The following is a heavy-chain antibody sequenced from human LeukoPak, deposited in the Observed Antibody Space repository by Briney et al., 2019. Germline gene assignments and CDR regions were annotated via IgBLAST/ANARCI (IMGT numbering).Heavy chain of an antibody. CDR1: GYTFTGYY. D-gene: IGHD2-2*01. J-gene: IGHJ5*02. CDR2: INPNSGGT. CDR3: ARDPGYCSSTSCQEWFDP. V-gene: IGHV1-2*06. Sequence: GASVKVSCKASGYTFTGYYMHWVRQAPGQGLEWMGRINPNSGGTNYAQKFQGRVTITRDTSISTAYMELSRLRSDDTAVYYCARDPGYCSSTSCQEWFDPWGQGTLVTVSS.